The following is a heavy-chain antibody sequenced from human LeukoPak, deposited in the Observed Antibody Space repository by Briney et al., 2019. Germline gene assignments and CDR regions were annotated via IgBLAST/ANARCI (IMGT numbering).Heavy chain of an antibody. Sequence: SETLSLTCTVSGGSISSYYWSWIRQPPGKGLEWIGHIYYSGSTNYNPSLKSRVTISVDTSKNQFSLKLSSVTAADTAVYYCARGGYSYGYGPYYYYMDVWGKGTTVTVSS. V-gene: IGHV4-59*01. D-gene: IGHD5-18*01. CDR3: ARGGYSYGYGPYYYYMDV. J-gene: IGHJ6*03. CDR1: GGSISSYY. CDR2: IYYSGST.